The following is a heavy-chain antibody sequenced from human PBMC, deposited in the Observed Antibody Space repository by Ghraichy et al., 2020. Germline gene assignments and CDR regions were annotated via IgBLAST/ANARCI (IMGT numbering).Heavy chain of an antibody. CDR2: ISAYNGNT. J-gene: IGHJ6*02. CDR3: ARERHYYDSSGLYSPNYYYGMDV. D-gene: IGHD3-22*01. V-gene: IGHV1-18*01. Sequence: ASVKVSCKASGYTFTSYGISWVRQAPGQGLEWMGWISAYNGNTNYAQKLQGRVTMTTDTSTSTAYMELRSLRSDDTAVYYCARERHYYDSSGLYSPNYYYGMDVWGQETTVTVSS. CDR1: GYTFTSYG.